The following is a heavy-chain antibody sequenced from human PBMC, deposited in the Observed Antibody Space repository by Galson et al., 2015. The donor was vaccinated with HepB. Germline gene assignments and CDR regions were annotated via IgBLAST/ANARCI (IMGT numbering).Heavy chain of an antibody. J-gene: IGHJ4*02. V-gene: IGHV4-4*02. CDR1: GGSISSGNW. CDR3: ARVGDGN. Sequence: SETLSLTCAVSGGSISSGNWWSWVRQPPGKGLEWIGEIYHSGRTNYNSSLKSRVTMSIDKSKNQFSLMLSSVTAADTAVYYCARVGDGNWGQGTLVTVSA. CDR2: IYHSGRT. D-gene: IGHD3-16*01.